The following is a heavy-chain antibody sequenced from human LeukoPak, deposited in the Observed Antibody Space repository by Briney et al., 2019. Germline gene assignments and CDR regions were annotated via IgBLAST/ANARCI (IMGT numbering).Heavy chain of an antibody. CDR3: AREYDFWSGPRGRYMDV. D-gene: IGHD3-3*01. J-gene: IGHJ6*03. Sequence: GGSLRLSCAASGFTFSSYWMHWVRQAPGKGLVWVSRINSDGSSTSYADSVKGRFTISRDNAKNTLYLQMNSLRAEDTAVYYCAREYDFWSGPRGRYMDVWGKGTTVNVSS. CDR1: GFTFSSYW. V-gene: IGHV3-74*01. CDR2: INSDGSST.